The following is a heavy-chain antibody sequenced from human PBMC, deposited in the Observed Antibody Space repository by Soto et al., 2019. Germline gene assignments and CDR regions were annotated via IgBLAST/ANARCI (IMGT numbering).Heavy chain of an antibody. CDR2: ISAYNGNT. CDR1: GYTFTSYG. V-gene: IGHV1-18*01. CDR3: ARQGVYYYDSSGEFDP. J-gene: IGHJ5*02. Sequence: ASVKVSCKASGYTFTSYGISWVRQAPGQGLEWMGWISAYNGNTNYAQKLQGRVTMTTDTSTSTAYMELRSLRSDDTAVYYCARQGVYYYDSSGEFDPWGQGTLVTVS. D-gene: IGHD3-22*01.